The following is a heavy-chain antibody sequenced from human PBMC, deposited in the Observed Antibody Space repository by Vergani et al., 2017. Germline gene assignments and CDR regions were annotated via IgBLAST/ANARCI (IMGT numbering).Heavy chain of an antibody. V-gene: IGHV3-23*01. CDR1: GFTFTNFA. D-gene: IGHD3-22*01. Sequence: EVQLLESGGNLVQPGGSLRLSCAASGFTFTNFAMTWVRQAPGEGLEWVSGISGSGGLTYYADSVKGWFTISRDNSKNTMFLQMNNLRAEDTAVYYCAKHNVPCYYDSSGYCDYLGQGTLVTVSS. CDR2: ISGSGGLT. CDR3: AKHNVPCYYDSSGYCDY. J-gene: IGHJ4*02.